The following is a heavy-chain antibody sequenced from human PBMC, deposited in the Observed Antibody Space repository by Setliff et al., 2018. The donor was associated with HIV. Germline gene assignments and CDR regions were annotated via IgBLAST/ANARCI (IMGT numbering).Heavy chain of an antibody. CDR1: GYLFTGYY. J-gene: IGHJ4*02. CDR3: AREGSPIYYFDY. CDR2: INVNSGGT. D-gene: IGHD3-10*01. Sequence: GASVKVSCKASGYLFTGYYMHWVRQAPGQGLKWMGWINVNSGGTKYAQKFQGRVTMTRDTSISTAYMEVSSLRSDDTAVYYCAREGSPIYYFDYWSQGTLVTVSS. V-gene: IGHV1-2*02.